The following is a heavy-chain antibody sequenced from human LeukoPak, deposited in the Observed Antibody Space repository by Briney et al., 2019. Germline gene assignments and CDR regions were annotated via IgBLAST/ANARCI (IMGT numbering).Heavy chain of an antibody. J-gene: IGHJ3*02. CDR3: ARHGDYYDSSGYPQDAFDI. D-gene: IGHD3-22*01. CDR2: IYYSGST. Sequence: SETLSLTCTVSGGSISSYYWSWIRQPPGKGLEWIGYIYYSGSTNYNPSLKSRVTISVDTSKNQFSLKLSSVTAADTAVYYCARHGDYYDSSGYPQDAFDIWGQGTMVTVSS. CDR1: GGSISSYY. V-gene: IGHV4-59*08.